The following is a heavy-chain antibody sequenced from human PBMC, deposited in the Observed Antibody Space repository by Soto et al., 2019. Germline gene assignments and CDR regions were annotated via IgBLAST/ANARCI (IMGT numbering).Heavy chain of an antibody. CDR2: ISLNGADT. J-gene: IGHJ4*02. CDR1: GFPFINYA. D-gene: IGHD6-19*01. Sequence: PGGSLRLSCAASGFPFINYALPWVRQAPGEGLEWVSTISLNGADTHYADSVKGRFSLSRANSKHTLYIQINSLSAYDTAVYYCAKDYGSSRYFYDYWGQGALVTVSS. CDR3: AKDYGSSRYFYDY. V-gene: IGHV3-23*01.